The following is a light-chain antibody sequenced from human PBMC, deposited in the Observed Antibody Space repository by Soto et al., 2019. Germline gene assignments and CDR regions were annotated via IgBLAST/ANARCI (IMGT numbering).Light chain of an antibody. CDR2: AAS. J-gene: IGKJ2*01. CDR1: QTITGY. CDR3: QQSHGIPYT. V-gene: IGKV1-39*01. Sequence: DIQMTQSPSSLSASVGDRVTITCRASQTITGYLNWYQQRPGKAPKLLIYAASSLQSGVPSRFSGSGSGTDFTPTINSLQPEDFATYYCQQSHGIPYTFGQGTKLEIK.